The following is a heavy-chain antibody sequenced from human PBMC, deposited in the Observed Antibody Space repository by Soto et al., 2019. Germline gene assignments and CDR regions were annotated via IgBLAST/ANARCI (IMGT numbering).Heavy chain of an antibody. D-gene: IGHD6-19*01. J-gene: IGHJ4*02. CDR3: AREASGWYSGYFDY. CDR1: GGSISSSNW. CDR2: IYHSGST. V-gene: IGHV4-4*02. Sequence: SETLSLTCAVSGGSISSSNWWSWVRQPPGKGLEWIGEIYHSGSTNYNPSLKSRVTISVDKSKNQFSLKLSSVTAADTAVYYCAREASGWYSGYFDYWGQGTLVTVSS.